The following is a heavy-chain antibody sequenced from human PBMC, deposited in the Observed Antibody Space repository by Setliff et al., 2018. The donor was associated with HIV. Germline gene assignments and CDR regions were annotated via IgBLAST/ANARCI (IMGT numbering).Heavy chain of an antibody. D-gene: IGHD2-2*01. CDR1: GYTFTNYY. CDR2: INPNSGGT. J-gene: IGHJ3*02. CDR3: ASDIAVIPAASQVGGFDI. Sequence: ASVKVSCKASGYTFTNYYIHWVRQAPGQGLEWMGRINPNSGGTNYAQKFQGRVTMTRDTSINTAYMELSRLRSDDTAMYYCASDIAVIPAASQVGGFDIWGQGTMVTVSS. V-gene: IGHV1-2*06.